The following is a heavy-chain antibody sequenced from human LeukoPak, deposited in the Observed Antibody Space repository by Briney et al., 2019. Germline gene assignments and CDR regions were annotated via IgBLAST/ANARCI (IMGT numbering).Heavy chain of an antibody. CDR2: IWYDGSNK. J-gene: IGHJ2*01. CDR1: GFTFSSYG. V-gene: IGHV3-33*01. Sequence: GGSLRLSCAASGFTFSSYGMHWVRQAPGKGLEWVAVIWYDGSNKYYADSVKGRFTISRDNSKNTLYLQMNSLRAEDTAVYYCARYGDSNYWYFDVWGRGTLVTVSS. CDR3: ARYGDSNYWYFDV. D-gene: IGHD4-17*01.